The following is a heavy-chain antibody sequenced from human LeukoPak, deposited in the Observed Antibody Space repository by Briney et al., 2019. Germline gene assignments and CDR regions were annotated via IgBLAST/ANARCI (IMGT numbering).Heavy chain of an antibody. D-gene: IGHD4-17*01. CDR2: ISAGGGVT. Sequence: GGSLRLSCAASGFTFSDHAMSWVRQAPGKGLDWVSSISAGGGVTSNADSVKGRFTISRDNSKNTLYLQMNSLRAEDTAMYYCAKAARTTVTYSFDSWGQGTLVTVSS. CDR3: AKAARTTVTYSFDS. J-gene: IGHJ4*02. CDR1: GFTFSDHA. V-gene: IGHV3-23*01.